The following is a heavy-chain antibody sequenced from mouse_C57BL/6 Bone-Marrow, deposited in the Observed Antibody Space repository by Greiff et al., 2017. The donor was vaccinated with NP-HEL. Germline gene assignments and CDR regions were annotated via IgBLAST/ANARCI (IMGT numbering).Heavy chain of an antibody. CDR3: ARHFSYDSWFAY. CDR2: ISSGGSYT. Sequence: EVKLMESGGDLVKPGGSLKLSCAASGFTFSSYGMSWVRQTPDKRLAWVATISSGGSYTYYPDSVKGRFTISRDNAKNTLYLQMSSLKSEDTAMYYYARHFSYDSWFAYWGQGTLVTVSA. CDR1: GFTFSSYG. V-gene: IGHV5-6*01. D-gene: IGHD2-4*01. J-gene: IGHJ3*01.